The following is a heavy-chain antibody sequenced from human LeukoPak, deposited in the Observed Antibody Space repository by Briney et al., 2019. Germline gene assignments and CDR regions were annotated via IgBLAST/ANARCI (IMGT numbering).Heavy chain of an antibody. Sequence: GGSLRLSCAASGFTFSSYGMHWVRQAPGKGLEWVAVISYDGSNKYYADSVKGRFTISRDNSKNTLYLQMNSLRAEDTAVYYCAKDGGLWVSAHWGDSWGRGTLVTVSS. CDR3: AKDGGLWVSAHWGDS. D-gene: IGHD7-27*01. V-gene: IGHV3-30*18. J-gene: IGHJ4*02. CDR2: ISYDGSNK. CDR1: GFTFSSYG.